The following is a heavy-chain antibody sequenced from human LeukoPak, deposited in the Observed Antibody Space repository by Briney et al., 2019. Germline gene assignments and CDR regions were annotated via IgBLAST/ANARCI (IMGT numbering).Heavy chain of an antibody. CDR2: INPNSGGT. CDR1: GYTFTGYY. V-gene: IGHV1-2*02. J-gene: IGHJ4*02. Sequence: ASVKVSCKASGYTFTGYYMHWVRQAPGQGLEWMGWINPNSGGTNYAQKFQSRVTMTRDTSISTAYMELSRLRSDDTAVYYCALDPIVVVPAAMHGYWGQGTLVTVSS. D-gene: IGHD2-2*01. CDR3: ALDPIVVVPAAMHGY.